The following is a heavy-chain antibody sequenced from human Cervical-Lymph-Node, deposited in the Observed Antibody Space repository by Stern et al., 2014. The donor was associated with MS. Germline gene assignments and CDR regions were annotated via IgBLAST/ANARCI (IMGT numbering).Heavy chain of an antibody. CDR2: VNPSGGST. Sequence: QVQLVQSGAEVKKPGASVKVSCKASGYRFSNYYMHWVRQAPGQGLEWMGAVNPSGGSTNYAQKFQGRVTMTRDTSTSTVYMEVSSLRSEDTAVYYCARDFSGITEIEVVMHLDYWGQGTLVTVSS. CDR3: ARDFSGITEIEVVMHLDY. J-gene: IGHJ4*02. V-gene: IGHV1-46*01. CDR1: GYRFSNYY. D-gene: IGHD3-22*01.